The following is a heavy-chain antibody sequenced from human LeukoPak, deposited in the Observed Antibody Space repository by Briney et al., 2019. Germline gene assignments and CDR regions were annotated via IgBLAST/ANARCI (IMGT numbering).Heavy chain of an antibody. CDR1: GFTVSSNY. CDR3: ARLNCSSTSCYEEYYYYYMDV. J-gene: IGHJ6*03. Sequence: GGSLRLSCAASGFTVSSNYMSWGRQAPGKGLELVSVIYSGGSTYYADSVKGRFTISRDNSKNTLYLQMNSLRAEDTAVYYCARLNCSSTSCYEEYYYYYMDVWGKGTTVTVSS. CDR2: IYSGGST. V-gene: IGHV3-53*01. D-gene: IGHD2-2*01.